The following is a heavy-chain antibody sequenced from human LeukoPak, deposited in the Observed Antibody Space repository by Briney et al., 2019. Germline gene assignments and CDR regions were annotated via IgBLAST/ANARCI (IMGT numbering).Heavy chain of an antibody. V-gene: IGHV1-2*02. CDR3: ARVGGYCSSTSCHDFDY. D-gene: IGHD2-2*01. CDR2: INPNSGGT. Sequence: ASVKVSCKASGYTFTGYYMHWVRQAPGQGLEWMGWINPNSGGTNYAQKFQGRVTMTRDTSISTAYMELSRLRSDDTAVYYCARVGGYCSSTSCHDFDYWGQGTLVTVSS. J-gene: IGHJ4*02. CDR1: GYTFTGYY.